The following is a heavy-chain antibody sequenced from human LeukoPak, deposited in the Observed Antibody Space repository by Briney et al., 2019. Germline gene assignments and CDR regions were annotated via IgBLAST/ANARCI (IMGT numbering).Heavy chain of an antibody. J-gene: IGHJ6*03. V-gene: IGHV1-8*03. Sequence: ASVKVSCKASGYTFTSYDINWVRQATGQGLEWMGWMNPNSGNTGYAQKFQGRVTITGNTSISTVYMELSSLRSDDTAVYYCAKRGWPTHYYYMDVWGKGTTVTVSS. CDR2: MNPNSGNT. CDR1: GYTFTSYD. D-gene: IGHD2-15*01. CDR3: AKRGWPTHYYYMDV.